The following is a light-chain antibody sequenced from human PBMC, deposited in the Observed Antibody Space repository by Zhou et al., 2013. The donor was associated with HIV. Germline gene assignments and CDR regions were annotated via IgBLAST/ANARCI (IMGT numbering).Light chain of an antibody. J-gene: IGKJ2*01. Sequence: EIVMTQSPATLSVSPGERATLSCRASQSVSSYLDWYQQKPGQAPRLLIYGVSNRATGIPARFSGSGSGTDFTLTISSLEPEDFAVFYCQQYGTSPYTFGQGTQLEIK. CDR1: QSVSSY. V-gene: IGKV3-11*01. CDR2: GVS. CDR3: QQYGTSPYT.